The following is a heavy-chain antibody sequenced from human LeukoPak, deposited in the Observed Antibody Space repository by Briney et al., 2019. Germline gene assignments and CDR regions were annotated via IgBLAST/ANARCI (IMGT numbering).Heavy chain of an antibody. CDR2: TYHSGST. J-gene: IGHJ4*02. CDR1: GGSISSGGYY. Sequence: PSETLSLTCTVSGGSISSGGYYWSWIRQPPGKGLEWIGYTYHSGSTYYNPSLKSRVTISVDRSKNQFSLKLSSVAAADTAVYYCAREVAVAGKIDYWGQGTLVTVSS. CDR3: AREVAVAGKIDY. V-gene: IGHV4-30-2*01. D-gene: IGHD6-19*01.